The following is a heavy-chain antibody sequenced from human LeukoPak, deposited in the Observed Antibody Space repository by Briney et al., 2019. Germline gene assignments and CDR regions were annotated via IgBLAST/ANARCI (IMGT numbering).Heavy chain of an antibody. D-gene: IGHD3-22*01. Sequence: SETLSLTCAVSGYSISSDNYWVWIRQPPGQGLAWTGGIYHSGSTYYNPSLKSRVTMSVDTSKNQFSLKVSSVTAADTAVYYCARAPRDSSSSNYMRRFDYWGQGTLVTVSS. V-gene: IGHV4-38-2*01. J-gene: IGHJ4*02. CDR1: GYSISSDNY. CDR2: IYHSGST. CDR3: ARAPRDSSSSNYMRRFDY.